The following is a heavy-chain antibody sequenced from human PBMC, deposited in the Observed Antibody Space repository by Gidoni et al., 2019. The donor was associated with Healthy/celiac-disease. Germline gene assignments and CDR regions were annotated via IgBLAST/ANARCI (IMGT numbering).Heavy chain of an antibody. CDR3: ARDPIWGVASFDY. D-gene: IGHD5-12*01. V-gene: IGHV3-21*01. J-gene: IGHJ4*02. CDR1: GFTFSSYS. CDR2: ISSSSSYI. Sequence: EVQLVESGGGLVKPGGSLRLSCAASGFTFSSYSMNWVRQAPGKGLEWFSSISSSSSYIYYADSVKGRFTISRDNAKNSLYLQMNSLRAEDTAVYYCARDPIWGVASFDYWGQGTLVTVSS.